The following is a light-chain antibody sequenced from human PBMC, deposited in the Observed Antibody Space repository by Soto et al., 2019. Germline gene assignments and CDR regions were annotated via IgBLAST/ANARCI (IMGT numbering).Light chain of an antibody. CDR2: GAS. Sequence: QLTQSPSSLSASVGDRVTITCWASQGISSNLAWYQQKPGRAPKLLIFGASTLQSGVPSRFSGSGSGTDFTLTISSLQPEDFATYFCQKLNAYPPWTFGQGTKVDIK. CDR3: QKLNAYPPWT. J-gene: IGKJ1*01. V-gene: IGKV1-9*01. CDR1: QGISSN.